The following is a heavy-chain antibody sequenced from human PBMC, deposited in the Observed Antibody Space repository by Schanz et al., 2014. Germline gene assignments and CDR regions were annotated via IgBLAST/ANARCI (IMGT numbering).Heavy chain of an antibody. CDR1: GFNFSSYG. Sequence: QVQLGESGGGVVQPGRSLRLSCAASGFNFSSYGMHWVRQAPGKGLDWVAAMSYDGSIQYYGDSVKGRFTISSDKSKNTLYLHMNPLRSEDTAVYYCAKDSTHIDIVLVPTAIDYWGQGTLVTVSS. V-gene: IGHV3-30*18. D-gene: IGHD2-2*01. CDR2: MSYDGSIQ. J-gene: IGHJ4*02. CDR3: AKDSTHIDIVLVPTAIDY.